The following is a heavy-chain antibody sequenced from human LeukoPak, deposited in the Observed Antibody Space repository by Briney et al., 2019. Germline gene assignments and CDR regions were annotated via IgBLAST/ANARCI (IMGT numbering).Heavy chain of an antibody. CDR2: INTNTGNP. D-gene: IGHD6-19*01. CDR3: ARRTHPGYSSGRFDY. V-gene: IGHV7-4-1*02. J-gene: IGHJ4*02. CDR1: GFTFSSYA. Sequence: PGGSLRLSCAASGFTFSSYAMNWVRQAPGQGLEWMGWINTNTGNPTYAQGFTGRFVFSLDTSVSTAYLQISSLKAEDTAVYYCARRTHPGYSSGRFDYWGQGTLVTVSS.